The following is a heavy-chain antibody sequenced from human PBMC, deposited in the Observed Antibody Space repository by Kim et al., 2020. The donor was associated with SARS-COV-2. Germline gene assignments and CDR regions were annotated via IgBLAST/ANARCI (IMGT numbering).Heavy chain of an antibody. CDR2: IYYSGST. J-gene: IGHJ4*02. V-gene: IGHV4-39*01. CDR1: GGSISSSSYY. CDR3: ARGLSIAAAGNGGFDY. D-gene: IGHD6-13*01. Sequence: SETLSLTCTVSGGSISSSSYYWGWIRQPPGKGLEWIGSIYYSGSTYYNPSLKSRVTISVDTSKNQFSLKLSSVTAADTAVYYCARGLSIAAAGNGGFDYWGQGTLVTVSS.